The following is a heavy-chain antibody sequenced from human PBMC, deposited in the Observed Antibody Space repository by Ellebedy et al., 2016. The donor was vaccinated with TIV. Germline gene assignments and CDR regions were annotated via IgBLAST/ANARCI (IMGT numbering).Heavy chain of an antibody. CDR1: GFTFDTYA. J-gene: IGHJ4*02. CDR2: IKDDGSET. CDR3: ARDGAVPGGKGDY. D-gene: IGHD4-23*01. Sequence: GESLKISCAASGFTFDTYAMHWVRQAPGKGLVWVSRIKDDGSETSYVDSVKGRFIISRDNAKNTLYLQMNSLRVEDTAMYYCARDGAVPGGKGDYWGQGTLVTVSS. V-gene: IGHV3-74*01.